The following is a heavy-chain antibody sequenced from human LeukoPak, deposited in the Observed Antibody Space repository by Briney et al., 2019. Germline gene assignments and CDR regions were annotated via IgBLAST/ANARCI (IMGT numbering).Heavy chain of an antibody. Sequence: RGESLQISCKGSGYSFSTYWTGWVRQMPGKGLEWMGIIYPGDSDTRYSPSFQGQVTISADKSFSTAYLQWSSLKASDTAMYYCARRGIAVAGTPAEYFQHWGQGTQVIVSS. CDR2: IYPGDSDT. V-gene: IGHV5-51*01. CDR3: ARRGIAVAGTPAEYFQH. D-gene: IGHD6-19*01. CDR1: GYSFSTYW. J-gene: IGHJ1*01.